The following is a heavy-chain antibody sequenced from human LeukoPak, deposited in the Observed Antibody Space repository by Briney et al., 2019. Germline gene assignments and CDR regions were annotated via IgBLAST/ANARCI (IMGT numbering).Heavy chain of an antibody. Sequence: SETLSLTCKVSGDSISRDYWSWIRQPPGKGLEWIDYIYYSGSTNYSPSLKSRVTISVGTSKNEFSLELSSVTAADTAVYYCARHGKTWFGEYPRPYKWFDLWGQGTLVTVSS. CDR2: IYYSGST. CDR1: GDSISRDY. V-gene: IGHV4-59*08. CDR3: ARHGKTWFGEYPRPYKWFDL. J-gene: IGHJ5*02. D-gene: IGHD3-10*01.